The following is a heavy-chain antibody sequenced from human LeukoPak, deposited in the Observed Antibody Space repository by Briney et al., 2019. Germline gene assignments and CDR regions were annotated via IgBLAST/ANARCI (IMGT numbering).Heavy chain of an antibody. D-gene: IGHD4/OR15-4a*01. CDR3: AKDRGYGEHEPFES. V-gene: IGHV3-30*18. Sequence: GRSLRLSCVGSGFTFSDYAIHWVRQAPGKGLEWVAVSAHDEVGKQFADSVKGRFTLSRDNSRDSVHLQMDRLRDEDTAVYYCAKDRGYGEHEPFESWGQGSLVTVSS. J-gene: IGHJ4*02. CDR2: SAHDEVGK. CDR1: GFTFSDYA.